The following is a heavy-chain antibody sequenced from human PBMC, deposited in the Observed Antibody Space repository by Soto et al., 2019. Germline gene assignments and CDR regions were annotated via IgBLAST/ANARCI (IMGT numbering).Heavy chain of an antibody. CDR1: GYTFTDYY. D-gene: IGHD6-6*01. Sequence: QVHLVQSGAEVKKPGASVKVSCKAFGYTFTDYYMHWVRQAPGQGLEWMGIINPSGGSTSYAQKFQARVTLTGDTPTNTVYMELSSLRSEDTAVYYCARALPRIAASREGDYWGQGTLATVSS. V-gene: IGHV1-46*01. J-gene: IGHJ4*02. CDR2: INPSGGST. CDR3: ARALPRIAASREGDY.